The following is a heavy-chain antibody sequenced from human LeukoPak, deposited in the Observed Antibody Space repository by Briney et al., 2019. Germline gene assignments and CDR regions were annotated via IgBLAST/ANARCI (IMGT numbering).Heavy chain of an antibody. V-gene: IGHV4-61*02. CDR3: ARGGERYCSSTSCSLDY. CDR2: IYTSGST. CDR1: GGSISSGSYY. Sequence: SETLSLTCTVSGGSISSGSYYWRWIRQPAGTGLEWIGRIYTSGSTNYNPSLKSRVTISVDTSKNQFSLKLSSVTAADTAVYYCARGGERYCSSTSCSLDYWGQGTLVTVSS. J-gene: IGHJ4*02. D-gene: IGHD2-2*01.